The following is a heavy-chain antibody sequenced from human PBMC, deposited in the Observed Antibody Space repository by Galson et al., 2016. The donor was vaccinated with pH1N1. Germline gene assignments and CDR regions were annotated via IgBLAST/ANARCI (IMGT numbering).Heavy chain of an antibody. CDR1: GLSLNSRGMR. CDR2: IDWDDGK. CDR3: TRQDPSGYYYFDK. J-gene: IGHJ4*02. D-gene: IGHD3-22*01. V-gene: IGHV2-70*04. Sequence: PALVKPTQTLTLTCPLSGLSLNSRGMRVNWIRRTPGNALEWLARIDWDDGKFYDTPLKTRLSISKDTSKNQVVLTMTNMDPVDTATYYCTRQDPSGYYYFDKWGQGTLVIVSS.